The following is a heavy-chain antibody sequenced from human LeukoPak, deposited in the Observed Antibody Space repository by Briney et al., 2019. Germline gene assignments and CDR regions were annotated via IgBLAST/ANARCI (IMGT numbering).Heavy chain of an antibody. J-gene: IGHJ3*02. CDR2: ISYIGRT. Sequence: SETLSLTCAVSDDSFSSHYWTWIRQPPGKGLEWIGYISYIGRTNYNPSLKSRVTISIDTSKNQFSLKLSSVTAADTAVYYCARRDGGAFDIWGQGTMVTVSS. CDR1: DDSFSSHY. D-gene: IGHD4-23*01. CDR3: ARRDGGAFDI. V-gene: IGHV4-59*08.